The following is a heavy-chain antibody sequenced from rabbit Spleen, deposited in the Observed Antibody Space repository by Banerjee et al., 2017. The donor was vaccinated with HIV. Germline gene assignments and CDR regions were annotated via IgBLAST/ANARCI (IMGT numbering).Heavy chain of an antibody. D-gene: IGHD1-1*01. CDR2: IYVGSGGGT. CDR3: ARDLVGVIGWNFYL. CDR1: GLDFSSSYW. J-gene: IGHJ4*01. Sequence: QEQLVEYGGDLVQPEGSLTLTCKASGLDFSSSYWICWVHQAPGKGLEWIACIYVGSGGGTKYASWAKGRFTISRTSSTTVTLRMTSLTAADRATYFCARDLVGVIGWNFYLWGPGTLVTVS. V-gene: IGHV1S45*01.